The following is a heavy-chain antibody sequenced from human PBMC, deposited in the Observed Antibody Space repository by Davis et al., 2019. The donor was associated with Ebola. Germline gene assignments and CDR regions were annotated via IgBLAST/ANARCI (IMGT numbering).Heavy chain of an antibody. CDR2: IYYSGST. CDR1: GGSINSYY. Sequence: GSLRLSCTVSGGSINSYYWSWIRQPPGKGLEWIGYIYYSGSTNYNPSLKSRVTISVDTSKNQFSLKLSSVTAADTAVYYCARDGRNGMDVWGQGTTVTVSS. J-gene: IGHJ6*02. V-gene: IGHV4-59*01. CDR3: ARDGRNGMDV. D-gene: IGHD1-26*01.